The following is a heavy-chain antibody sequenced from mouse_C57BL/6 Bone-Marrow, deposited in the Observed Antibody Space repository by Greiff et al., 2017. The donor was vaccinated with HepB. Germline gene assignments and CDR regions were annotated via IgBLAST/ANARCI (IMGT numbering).Heavy chain of an antibody. CDR3: ASYDGYYDWFAY. CDR2: IDPSDSYT. V-gene: IGHV1-59*01. CDR1: GYTFTSYW. D-gene: IGHD2-3*01. J-gene: IGHJ3*01. Sequence: QVQLQQPGAELVRPGTSVKLSCKASGYTFTSYWMHWVKQRPGQGLEWIGVIDPSDSYTNYNQKFKGKATLTVVTSSSTAYMQLSSLTSEDSAVYYCASYDGYYDWFAYWGQGTLVTVSA.